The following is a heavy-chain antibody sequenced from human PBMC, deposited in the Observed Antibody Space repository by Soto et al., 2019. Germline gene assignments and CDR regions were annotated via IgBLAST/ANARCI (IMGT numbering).Heavy chain of an antibody. J-gene: IGHJ5*02. V-gene: IGHV3-33*01. D-gene: IGHD2-2*01. CDR2: IWSDGSAE. CDR3: ARGRIPPAIFDWFDP. CDR1: GFTFDRYG. Sequence: PGGSLRLSCAASGFTFDRYGMHWVRQAPGKGLEWVAVIWSDGSAEYYADSVKGRFTISRDNSKNTMYLQMNSLRGEDTGVYYCARGRIPPAIFDWFDPWGQGTLVTVSS.